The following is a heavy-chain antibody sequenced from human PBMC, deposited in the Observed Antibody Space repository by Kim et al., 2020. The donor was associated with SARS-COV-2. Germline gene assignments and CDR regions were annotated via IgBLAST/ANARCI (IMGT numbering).Heavy chain of an antibody. J-gene: IGHJ4*02. Sequence: SETLSLTCAVYGGSFSGYYWSWIRQPPGKGLEWIGEINHSGSTNYNPSLKSRVTISVDTSKNQFSLKLSSVTAADTAVYYCASPMVNYYFDYWGQGTLVTVSS. CDR1: GGSFSGYY. CDR3: ASPMVNYYFDY. D-gene: IGHD5-18*01. V-gene: IGHV4-34*01. CDR2: INHSGST.